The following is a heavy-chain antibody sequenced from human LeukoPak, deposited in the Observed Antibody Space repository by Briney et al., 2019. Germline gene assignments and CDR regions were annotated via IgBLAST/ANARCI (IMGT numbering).Heavy chain of an antibody. CDR2: IIPIFGTA. Sequence: GASVKVSCKASGGTFSSNAISWVRQAPGQGLEWMGGIIPIFGTANYAQKFQGRVTITADKSTSTAYMELSSLRSEDTAVYYCARVGMTTVTPGDYYYYMDVWGKGTTVTVSS. CDR1: GGTFSSNA. J-gene: IGHJ6*03. D-gene: IGHD4-17*01. CDR3: ARVGMTTVTPGDYYYYMDV. V-gene: IGHV1-69*06.